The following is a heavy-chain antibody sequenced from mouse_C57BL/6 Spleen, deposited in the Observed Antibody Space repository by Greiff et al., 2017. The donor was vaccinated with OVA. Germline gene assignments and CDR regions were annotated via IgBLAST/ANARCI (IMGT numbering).Heavy chain of an antibody. D-gene: IGHD2-1*01. CDR2: IHPNSGST. CDR3: ARGGDGNYEFAY. CDR1: GYTFTSYW. Sequence: QVQLQQSGAELVKPGASVKLSCKASGYTFTSYWMHWVKQRPGQGLEWIGMIHPNSGSTNYNEKFKSKATLTVDQSSSTAYLQLSSLTAEDSAVYYCARGGDGNYEFAYWGQGTLVTVSA. J-gene: IGHJ3*01. V-gene: IGHV1-64*01.